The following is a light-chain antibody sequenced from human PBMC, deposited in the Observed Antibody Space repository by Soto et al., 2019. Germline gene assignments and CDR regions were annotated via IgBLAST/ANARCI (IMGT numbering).Light chain of an antibody. CDR2: YAS. V-gene: IGKV3-15*01. Sequence: EIVMTQSPVTLSVSPGERATLSCRASQSVSANLAWYQQKPGQAPRLLIFYASTRATGIQARFSGSGSGTEFTLTISSLQSEDFTVYYCEQYDDWPRTFGQGTKVDIK. J-gene: IGKJ1*01. CDR3: EQYDDWPRT. CDR1: QSVSAN.